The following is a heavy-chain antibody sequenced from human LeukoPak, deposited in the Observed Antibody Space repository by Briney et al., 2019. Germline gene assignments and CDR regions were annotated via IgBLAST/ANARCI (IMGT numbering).Heavy chain of an antibody. Sequence: GGSLRLSCAASGFTFSSYEMNWVRQAPGKGLEWVSYISSSGSTIYYADSVKGRFTISRDNAKNSLYLQMNSLRAEDTAVYYCARVVNAAAFDYWGQGTLVTVSS. J-gene: IGHJ4*02. CDR3: ARVVNAAAFDY. CDR2: ISSSGSTI. V-gene: IGHV3-48*03. D-gene: IGHD6-13*01. CDR1: GFTFSSYE.